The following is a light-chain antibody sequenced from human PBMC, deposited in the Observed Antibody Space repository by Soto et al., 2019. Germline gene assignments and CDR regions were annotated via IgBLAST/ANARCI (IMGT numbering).Light chain of an antibody. CDR3: QQYGDSPPTYT. Sequence: ELVLTQSPGTLSLSPGERATLSCRASQSVTSSYLAWYQQRPGQAPRLLIYGASTRATGIPDGFSGSASGADFTLTISRLEPEDFAMYYCQQYGDSPPTYTFGQGTKLEVK. V-gene: IGKV3-20*01. CDR1: QSVTSSY. CDR2: GAS. J-gene: IGKJ2*01.